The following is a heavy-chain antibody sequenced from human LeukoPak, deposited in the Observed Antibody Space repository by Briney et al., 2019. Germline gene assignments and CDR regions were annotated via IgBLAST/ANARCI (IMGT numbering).Heavy chain of an antibody. Sequence: GGSLRLSCEAPGFTFSSHWMRWARQAPGQGLEWVADINKDGSEKKYVDSVKGRFSISRDNAKNSLYLQMNSLRADDTAVYYCVRDANWGSDYWGQGTLVTVSS. CDR2: INKDGSEK. CDR3: VRDANWGSDY. V-gene: IGHV3-7*01. D-gene: IGHD7-27*01. CDR1: GFTFSSHW. J-gene: IGHJ4*02.